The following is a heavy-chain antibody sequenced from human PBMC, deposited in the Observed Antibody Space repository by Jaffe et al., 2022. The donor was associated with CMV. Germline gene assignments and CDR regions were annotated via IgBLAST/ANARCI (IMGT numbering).Heavy chain of an antibody. CDR2: ISWNSGSI. Sequence: EVQLVESGGGLVQPGRSLRLSCAASGFTFDDYAMHWVRQAPGKGLEWVSGISWNSGSIGYADSVKGRFTISRDNAKNSLYLQMNSLRAEDTALYYCAKGITTHYYYYGMDVWGQGTTVTVSS. J-gene: IGHJ6*02. CDR1: GFTFDDYA. CDR3: AKGITTHYYYYGMDV. V-gene: IGHV3-9*01. D-gene: IGHD3-3*01.